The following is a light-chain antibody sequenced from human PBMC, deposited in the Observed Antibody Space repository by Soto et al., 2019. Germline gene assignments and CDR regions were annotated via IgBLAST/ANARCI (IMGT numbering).Light chain of an antibody. Sequence: EIILMQSPDTLSLSPGARATLSCRASQTVSSNYLAWCQQRPGQAPRLLIYGASTRAAGIPDRFSGSGSGTDFTLTITRLEPEDSAVYFCQQYTGPPTTFGQGTRLEIK. CDR2: GAS. V-gene: IGKV3-20*01. CDR3: QQYTGPPTT. J-gene: IGKJ5*01. CDR1: QTVSSNY.